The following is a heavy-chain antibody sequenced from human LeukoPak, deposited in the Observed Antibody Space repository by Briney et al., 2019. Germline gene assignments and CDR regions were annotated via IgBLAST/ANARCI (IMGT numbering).Heavy chain of an antibody. CDR1: GGSFSGYY. D-gene: IGHD4-17*01. CDR3: ARGIYGDYYFDY. Sequence: SETLSLTCAVYGGSFSGYYGSWIRQPPGKGLEWIGEINHSGSTYYNPSLKSRVTISVDTSRNQFSLKLSSVTAADTAVYYCARGIYGDYYFDYWGQGTLVTVSS. CDR2: INHSGST. J-gene: IGHJ4*02. V-gene: IGHV4-34*01.